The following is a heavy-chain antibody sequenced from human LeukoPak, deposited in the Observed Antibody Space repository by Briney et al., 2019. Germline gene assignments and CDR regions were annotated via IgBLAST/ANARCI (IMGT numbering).Heavy chain of an antibody. J-gene: IGHJ4*02. CDR2: INAGNGNT. D-gene: IGHD3-22*01. V-gene: IGHV1-3*03. CDR3: ARGGSLLSDSSGYYLAYDY. CDR1: GYTFTSYA. Sequence: ASVKVSCKASGYTFTSYAMHWVRQAPGQRLEWMGWINAGNGNTKYSQEFQGRVTITRDTSASTAYMELSSLRSEDMAVYYCARGGSLLSDSSGYYLAYDYWGQGTLVTVSS.